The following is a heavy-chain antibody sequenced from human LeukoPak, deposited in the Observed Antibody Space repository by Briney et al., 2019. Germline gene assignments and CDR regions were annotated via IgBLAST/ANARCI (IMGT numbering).Heavy chain of an antibody. V-gene: IGHV4-31*03. D-gene: IGHD3-10*01. CDR2: IHYSGST. CDR1: GGSISSGAHY. Sequence: SETLSLTCTVSGGSISSGAHYWSWIRHHPGKGLEWIGYIHYSGSTYYNPSLKSRVTISVDTSENQFSLKLSSVTAADAAVYYCARYGSGSPYYFDCWGQGSLVAVSS. J-gene: IGHJ4*02. CDR3: ARYGSGSPYYFDC.